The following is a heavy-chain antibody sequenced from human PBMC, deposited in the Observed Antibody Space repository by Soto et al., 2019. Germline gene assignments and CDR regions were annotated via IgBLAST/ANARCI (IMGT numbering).Heavy chain of an antibody. J-gene: IGHJ4*02. Sequence: SETLALTCNVSGDSVSIGSYYWTWVRQPPGKGLEWIGNIYYSGTTNYNPSLQNRVTISIDTSKNQYSIKPTSVTAADAALYYCERAIRGSSRDLDSRGQATKVTVYS. D-gene: IGHD5-18*01. CDR1: GDSVSIGSYY. V-gene: IGHV4-61*01. CDR2: IYYSGTT. CDR3: ERAIRGSSRDLDS.